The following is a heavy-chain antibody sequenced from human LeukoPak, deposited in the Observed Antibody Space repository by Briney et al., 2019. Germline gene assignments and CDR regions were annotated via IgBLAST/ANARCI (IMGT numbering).Heavy chain of an antibody. D-gene: IGHD2-15*01. J-gene: IGHJ4*02. V-gene: IGHV4-39*07. CDR3: AGRYCSGGSCYGGLWWTPFDY. Sequence: SETLSLTCTVSGGSISSGPYYWVWIRQPPGKGLEWIGEINHSGSTNYNPSLKSRVTISVDTSKNQFSLKLSSVTAADTAVYYCAGRYCSGGSCYGGLWWTPFDYWGQGTLVTVSS. CDR2: INHSGST. CDR1: GGSISSGPYY.